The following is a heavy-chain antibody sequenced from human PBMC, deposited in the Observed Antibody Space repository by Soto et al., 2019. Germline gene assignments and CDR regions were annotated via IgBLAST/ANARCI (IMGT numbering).Heavy chain of an antibody. J-gene: IGHJ4*02. CDR1: GFSFTSAW. CDR3: LGQITCYGLVFMY. CDR2: IKSETDGGTT. D-gene: IGHD3-3*01. Sequence: EEQLVEAGGGLVEPGGSLGLSCTASGFSFTSAWMNWVRQAPGKGLEWVDRIKSETDGGTTAFTAPVKDRFTISRDDAENTESLPMNILITEYTSVYYCLGQITCYGLVFMYWGQGTSVTVAS. V-gene: IGHV3-15*07.